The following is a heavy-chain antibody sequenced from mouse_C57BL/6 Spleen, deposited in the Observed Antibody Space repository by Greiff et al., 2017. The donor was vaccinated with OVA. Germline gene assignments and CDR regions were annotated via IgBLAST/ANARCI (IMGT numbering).Heavy chain of an antibody. CDR2: IDPEDGDP. D-gene: IGHD1-1*01. J-gene: IGHJ3*01. CDR1: GFNIQDSY. Sequence: EVQGVESGAELVRPGASVKLSCTASGFNIQDSYMHWVKQRPEQGLEWIGRIDPEDGDPEYAPKFQGKATLTADTSCNTAYLQLSSLTSEDAAVYCCTRYYYGSSSPSWFAYWGQGTLVTVSA. CDR3: TRYYYGSSSPSWFAY. V-gene: IGHV14-1*01.